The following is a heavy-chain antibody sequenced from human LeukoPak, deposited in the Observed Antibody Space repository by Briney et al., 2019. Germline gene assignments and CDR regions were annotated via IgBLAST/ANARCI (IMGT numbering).Heavy chain of an antibody. V-gene: IGHV3-21*01. CDR1: GFTFSSYS. CDR2: IRSSSSYI. CDR3: ARDFPYVGWGDYYYYGMDV. D-gene: IGHD3-10*01. Sequence: KTGGSLRLSCAASGFTFSSYSMNWVRQAPGKGLEWVSSIRSSSSYIYYADSVKGRFTISRDNAKNSLYLQMNSLRAEDTAVYYCARDFPYVGWGDYYYYGMDVWGQGTTVTVSS. J-gene: IGHJ6*02.